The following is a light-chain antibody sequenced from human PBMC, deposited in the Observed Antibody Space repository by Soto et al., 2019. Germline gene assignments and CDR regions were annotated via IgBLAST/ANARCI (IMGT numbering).Light chain of an antibody. CDR2: DAS. V-gene: IGKV1-5*01. Sequence: DIPLTQSPSTLSFSLPKRVTITFRASQSITNRLAWYQQKAGKAPKVLIYDASSLESGVPSRFSGSGYGTEFILTISSLQPDDFATYWCQHYGGRWSFGQGAKADI. CDR3: QHYGGRWS. CDR1: QSITNR. J-gene: IGKJ1*01.